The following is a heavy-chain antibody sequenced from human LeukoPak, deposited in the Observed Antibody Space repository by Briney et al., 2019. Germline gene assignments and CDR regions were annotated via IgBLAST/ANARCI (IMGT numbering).Heavy chain of an antibody. CDR1: GGSFSGYY. CDR3: ASGYSYGQHFDY. D-gene: IGHD5-18*01. Sequence: SETLSLTCAVYGGSFSGYYRSWIRQPPGKGLEWIGEINHSGSTNYNPSLKSRVTISVDTSKNQFSLKLSSVTAADTAVYYCASGYSYGQHFDYWGQGTLVTVSS. CDR2: INHSGST. J-gene: IGHJ4*02. V-gene: IGHV4-34*01.